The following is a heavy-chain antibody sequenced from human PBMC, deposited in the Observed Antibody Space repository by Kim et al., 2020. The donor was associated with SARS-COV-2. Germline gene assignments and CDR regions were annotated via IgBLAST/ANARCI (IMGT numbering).Heavy chain of an antibody. CDR1: GGSFSGYY. Sequence: SETLSLTCAVYGGSFSGYYWSWIRQPPGKGLEWIGEINHSGSTNYNPSLKSRVTISVDTSKNQFSLKLSSVTAADTAVYYCARGRGGSYHWFDPWGQGTLVTVSS. CDR2: INHSGST. D-gene: IGHD1-26*01. V-gene: IGHV4-34*01. J-gene: IGHJ5*02. CDR3: ARGRGGSYHWFDP.